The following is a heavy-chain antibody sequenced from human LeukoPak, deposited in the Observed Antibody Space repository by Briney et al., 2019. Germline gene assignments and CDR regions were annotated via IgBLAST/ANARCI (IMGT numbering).Heavy chain of an antibody. V-gene: IGHV4-39*01. CDR1: GDSISSSSYF. CDR2: VSYSATT. Sequence: SETLSLTCTVSGDSISSSSYFWGWIRQPPGRGLEWIASVSYSATTSYNPSLKSRATISLDTSKNQFSLKLTSVTAADTAVYYCARHTYSIYYFDYWGQGTLVTVSS. CDR3: ARHTYSIYYFDY. D-gene: IGHD5-18*01. J-gene: IGHJ4*02.